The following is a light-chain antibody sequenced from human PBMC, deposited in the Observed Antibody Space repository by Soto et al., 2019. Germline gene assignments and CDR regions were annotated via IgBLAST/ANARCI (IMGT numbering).Light chain of an antibody. Sequence: QSALTQPASVSGSPGQSITISCTGTSSDVGNYNLVSWYQQHPGKAPKLMIYEGSKRPSGVSNRCSGSKSGNTASLTISGLQAEDEADYYCSSYVGRSTLLFGGGTKLTVL. CDR1: SSDVGNYNL. V-gene: IGLV2-23*01. CDR3: SSYVGRSTLL. CDR2: EGS. J-gene: IGLJ2*01.